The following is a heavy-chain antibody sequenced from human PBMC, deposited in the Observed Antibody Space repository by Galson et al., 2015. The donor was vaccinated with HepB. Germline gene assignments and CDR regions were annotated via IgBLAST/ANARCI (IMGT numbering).Heavy chain of an antibody. CDR3: AKGLITMVQGAVDY. D-gene: IGHD3-10*01. V-gene: IGHV3-9*01. J-gene: IGHJ4*02. CDR1: GFTFDDYA. CDR2: ISWNSGSI. Sequence: SLRLSCAASGFTFDDYAMHWVRQAPGKGLEWVSGISWNSGSIGYADSVKGRFTISRDNAKNSLYLQMNSLRAEDTALYYCAKGLITMVQGAVDYWGQGTLVTVSS.